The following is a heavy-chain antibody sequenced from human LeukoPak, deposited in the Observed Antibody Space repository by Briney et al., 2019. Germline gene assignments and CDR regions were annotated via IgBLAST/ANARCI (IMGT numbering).Heavy chain of an antibody. V-gene: IGHV3-30*04. Sequence: GRSLRLSCAASGFTFGTYSMHWVRQAPGKGLEWVAVMSYEGTNEYYADSVKGRFTIYRDNSKNMLSLQMNSLRAEDTALYYCARECLKSTRDENWGIDYWGPGTLVTVSS. CDR3: ARECLKSTRDENWGIDY. CDR2: MSYEGTNE. CDR1: GFTFGTYS. J-gene: IGHJ4*02. D-gene: IGHD7-27*01.